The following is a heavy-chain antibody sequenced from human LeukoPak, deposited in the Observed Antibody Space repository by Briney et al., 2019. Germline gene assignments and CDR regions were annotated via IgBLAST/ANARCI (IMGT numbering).Heavy chain of an antibody. CDR1: GFTFSSYS. V-gene: IGHV3-21*01. CDR2: ISGSSTYI. Sequence: GGSLRLSCAASGFTFSSYSMNWVRQAPGKGLEWVSSISGSSTYIYYADSVKGRFTISRDNPKNSLYLQMNSLRAEDTAVYYCARDPRSSGWYYFDYWGQGTLVTVSS. J-gene: IGHJ4*02. D-gene: IGHD6-19*01. CDR3: ARDPRSSGWYYFDY.